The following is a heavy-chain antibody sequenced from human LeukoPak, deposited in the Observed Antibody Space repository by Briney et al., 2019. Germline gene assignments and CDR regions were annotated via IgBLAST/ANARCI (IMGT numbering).Heavy chain of an antibody. D-gene: IGHD2-15*01. CDR1: GFTFRSYA. Sequence: GGSLRLSCAASGFTFRSYAMSWVRQAPGKGLEWVSAISGSGGSTYYADSVKGRFTISRDNSKNTLYLQMNSLRAEDTAVYHCAKDGKSCSGGSCYSFGHDYWGQGTLVTVSS. CDR2: ISGSGGST. CDR3: AKDGKSCSGGSCYSFGHDY. J-gene: IGHJ4*02. V-gene: IGHV3-23*01.